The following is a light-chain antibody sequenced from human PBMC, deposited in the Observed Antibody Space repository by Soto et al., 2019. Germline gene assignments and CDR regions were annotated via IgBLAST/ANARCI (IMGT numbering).Light chain of an antibody. V-gene: IGKV1-5*01. J-gene: IGKJ1*01. CDR2: DAS. CDR3: QQYHSYWT. Sequence: DIQMTQSPSTLSASVGDRVTITCRASQSISSWLAWYQQKPGKAPKLLIYDASSLESGVPSRFSGSGSGTEFTLTINSLQPDDFATHYCQQYHSYWTFGQGTKVEIK. CDR1: QSISSW.